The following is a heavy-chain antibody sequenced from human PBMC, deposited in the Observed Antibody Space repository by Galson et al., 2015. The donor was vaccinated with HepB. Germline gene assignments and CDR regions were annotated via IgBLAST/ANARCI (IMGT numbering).Heavy chain of an antibody. CDR1: VDTLPSYG. CDR3: ARGRPSCDFWGDCHFYSMDV. Sequence: SVKVSCKASVDTLPSYGIGWVRQAPGQGLEWMGWISPYNGNTKYTQKLQGRVTMTKDTSPNTAYMELRSLRSDDTAVYYCARGRPSCDFWGDCHFYSMDVWGQGTTVTVSS. CDR2: ISPYNGNT. D-gene: IGHD3-3*01. J-gene: IGHJ6*02. V-gene: IGHV1-18*01.